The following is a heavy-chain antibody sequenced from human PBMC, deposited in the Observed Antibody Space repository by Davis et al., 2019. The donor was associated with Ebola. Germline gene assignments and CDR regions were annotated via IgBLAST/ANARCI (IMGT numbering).Heavy chain of an antibody. CDR2: ISGSGGTT. CDR1: GFTFSSNT. CDR3: AKKASGWFDP. V-gene: IGHV3-23*01. J-gene: IGHJ5*02. Sequence: PGGSLRLSCAASGFTFSSNTMSWVRQAPGKGLEWVSSISGSGGTTYYADSVKGRFTISRDNSKNTLYLQMNSLRAEDTAIYYCAKKASGWFDPWGQGTLVTVSS.